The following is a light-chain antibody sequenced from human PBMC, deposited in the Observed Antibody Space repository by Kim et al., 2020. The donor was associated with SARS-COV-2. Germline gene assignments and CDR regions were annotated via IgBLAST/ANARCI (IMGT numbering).Light chain of an antibody. V-gene: IGLV1-44*01. CDR2: CNN. CDR3: AAWDNSLNAYV. Sequence: GQRMTATCSGGRANIGSETVIWYQQIPGKAPKLLIYCNNKRPSGVPERFSGSKSGNSASLAISGLEAGDEADYYCAAWDNSLNAYVFGTGTKVTVL. CDR1: RANIGSET. J-gene: IGLJ1*01.